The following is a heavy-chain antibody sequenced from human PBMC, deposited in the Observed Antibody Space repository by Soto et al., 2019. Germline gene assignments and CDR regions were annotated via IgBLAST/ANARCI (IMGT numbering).Heavy chain of an antibody. Sequence: SETLSLTCTVSGGSISFYYWSRIRQPAGKGLEWIGRVYSSGNTNYNPSLKSRLTMSVDTSNNQFSLKLRSVTAADTAMYYCARDRRGGTRPHYYDSSGYYNPFDRWGQGTLVTVSS. D-gene: IGHD3-22*01. J-gene: IGHJ4*02. CDR3: ARDRRGGTRPHYYDSSGYYNPFDR. V-gene: IGHV4-4*07. CDR2: VYSSGNT. CDR1: GGSISFYY.